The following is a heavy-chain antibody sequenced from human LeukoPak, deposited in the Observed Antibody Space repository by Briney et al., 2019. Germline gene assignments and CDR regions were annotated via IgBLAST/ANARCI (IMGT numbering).Heavy chain of an antibody. Sequence: ASVKVSCKASGYTFTSYGISWVRQAPGQGLEWMGWISAYNGNTNYAQKLQGRVTMTTDTSTSTAYMELRSLRSDDTAVYYCARRRSDAHGDYYYYYYYMDVWGKGTTVTVSS. CDR2: ISAYNGNT. D-gene: IGHD4-17*01. CDR1: GYTFTSYG. V-gene: IGHV1-18*01. CDR3: ARRRSDAHGDYYYYYYYMDV. J-gene: IGHJ6*03.